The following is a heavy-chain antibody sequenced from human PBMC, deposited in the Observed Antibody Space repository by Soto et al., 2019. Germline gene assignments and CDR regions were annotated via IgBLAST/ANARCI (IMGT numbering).Heavy chain of an antibody. D-gene: IGHD3-10*01. V-gene: IGHV1-69*01. CDR1: GVSFNNNG. J-gene: IGHJ6*02. CDR3: ARVLYYGSGSYSPYGMDV. Sequence: QVQLVQSGAEVKKPGSSVKVSCKTSGVSFNNNGIGWVRQAPGHGLEWMGGVSPPFRTSNYARNFQCRISITADASTGTVNMELSSLTSEDTAQYYCARVLYYGSGSYSPYGMDVWGQGTTVTVSS. CDR2: VSPPFRTS.